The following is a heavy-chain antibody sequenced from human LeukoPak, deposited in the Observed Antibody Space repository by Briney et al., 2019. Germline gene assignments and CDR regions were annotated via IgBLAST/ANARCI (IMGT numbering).Heavy chain of an antibody. V-gene: IGHV4-31*03. CDR2: IYYSGST. J-gene: IGHJ4*02. Sequence: PSETLSLTCTVSGGSIISGGYYWSWIRQHPGKGLEWIGYIYYSGSTYYNPSLKSRVTISVDTSKNQFSLKLSSVTAADTAVYYCARDLFYYDSSGSKAHYFDYWGQGTLVTVSS. D-gene: IGHD3-22*01. CDR1: GGSIISGGYY. CDR3: ARDLFYYDSSGSKAHYFDY.